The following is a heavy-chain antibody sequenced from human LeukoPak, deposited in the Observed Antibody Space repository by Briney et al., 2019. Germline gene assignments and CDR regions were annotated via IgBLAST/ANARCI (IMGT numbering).Heavy chain of an antibody. CDR2: INPNSGGT. V-gene: IGHV1-2*06. CDR3: ARLKNDFWSGYYGYYFDY. D-gene: IGHD3-3*01. CDR1: GYTFTGYY. J-gene: IGHJ4*02. Sequence: GASVKVSCKASGYTFTGYYMRWVRQAPGQGLEWMGRINPNSGGTNYAQKFQGRVTMTRDTSISTAYMELSRLRSDDTAVYYCARLKNDFWSGYYGYYFDYWGQGTLVTVSS.